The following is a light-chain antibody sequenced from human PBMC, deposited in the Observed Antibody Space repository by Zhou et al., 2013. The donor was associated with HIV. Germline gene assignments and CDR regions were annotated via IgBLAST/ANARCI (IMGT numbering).Light chain of an antibody. CDR2: DTS. V-gene: IGKV3-15*01. CDR1: QSVSSY. CDR3: QQYDTWPS. Sequence: EIVLTQSPATLSLSPGERATLSCRASQSVSSYLAWYQQKPGQAPRLLIYDTSIRATGVPARFSGSGSGREFTLTISGLQSEDFALYFCQQYDTWPSFGQGTKLQIK. J-gene: IGKJ2*01.